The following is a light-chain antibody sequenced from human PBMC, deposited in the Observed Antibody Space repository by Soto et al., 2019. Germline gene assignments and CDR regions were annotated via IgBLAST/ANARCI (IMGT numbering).Light chain of an antibody. CDR1: QSVSSNY. CDR3: QQYGSSPLT. Sequence: DIVLTQSPGTLSLSPGERATLSCRASQSVSSNYLAWYQQKPGQAPRLLIYGASTRATGVPDRFSGSGSGTDFTLTISSLQSEDFAVYYCQQYGSSPLTFGGGTKVDIK. V-gene: IGKV3-20*01. J-gene: IGKJ4*01. CDR2: GAS.